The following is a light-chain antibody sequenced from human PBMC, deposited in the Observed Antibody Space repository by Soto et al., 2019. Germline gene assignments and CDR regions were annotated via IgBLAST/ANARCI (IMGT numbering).Light chain of an antibody. J-gene: IGLJ2*01. CDR2: EVS. CDR1: DNDVGRYDY. CDR3: SSYAGSDFLV. Sequence: QSVLTQPPSASGSPGMSVTLSCSGTDNDVGRYDYVSWYQQHPGKAPKLLIYEVSKRPSGVPDRFSASKSGHTASLTVSGLRAEDEAAYYCSSYAGSDFLVFGGGTQLTVL. V-gene: IGLV2-8*01.